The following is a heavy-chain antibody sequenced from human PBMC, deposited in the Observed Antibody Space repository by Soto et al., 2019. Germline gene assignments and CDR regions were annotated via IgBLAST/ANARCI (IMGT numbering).Heavy chain of an antibody. V-gene: IGHV4-34*01. CDR3: ARGASSSWYLYYYYGIDV. CDR2: INHSGST. J-gene: IGHJ6*02. CDR1: GGSFSGYY. D-gene: IGHD6-13*01. Sequence: QVQLQQWGAGLLKPSETLSLTCAVYGGSFSGYYWSWIRQPPGKGLEWIGEINHSGSTNYNPSLKSRVTISVDTSKNQFSLKLSSVTAADTAVYYCARGASSSWYLYYYYGIDVWGQGTTVTVSS.